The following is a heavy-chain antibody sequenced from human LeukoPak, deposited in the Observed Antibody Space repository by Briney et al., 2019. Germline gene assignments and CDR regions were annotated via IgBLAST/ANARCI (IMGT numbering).Heavy chain of an antibody. Sequence: ASVKVSCKASGYTFTSYDINWVRQATGQGLEWIGWMDPNSGNTGYAQKFQGRVTMTRNTSISTAYMELSSLRSEDTAVYYCARGHDHYYDSSGYPDDYWGQGTLVTVSS. CDR1: GYTFTSYD. V-gene: IGHV1-8*01. CDR2: MDPNSGNT. D-gene: IGHD3-22*01. CDR3: ARGHDHYYDSSGYPDDY. J-gene: IGHJ4*02.